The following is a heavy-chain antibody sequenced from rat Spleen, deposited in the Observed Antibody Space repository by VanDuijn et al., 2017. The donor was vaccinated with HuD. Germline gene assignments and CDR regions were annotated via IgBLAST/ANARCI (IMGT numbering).Heavy chain of an antibody. CDR3: TRDNERSYVMDA. CDR1: GFTFTNYY. V-gene: IGHV5-29*01. J-gene: IGHJ4*01. CDR2: LSYDATAP. Sequence: EVQLVESGGGLVQPGRSMKLSCAASGFTFTNYYMAWVRQAPTKGLEWVATLSYDATAPYYRDSVKGRFTISRDNAKTTLYLQMDSLRSEDTATYYCTRDNERSYVMDAWGQGASVTVSS.